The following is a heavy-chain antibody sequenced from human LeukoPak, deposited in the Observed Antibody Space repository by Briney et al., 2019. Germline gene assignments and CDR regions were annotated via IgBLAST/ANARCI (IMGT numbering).Heavy chain of an antibody. D-gene: IGHD3-9*01. CDR2: IIPILGIA. J-gene: IGHJ6*02. Sequence: SAKVSCKPSGGTFSSYTISWVRQAPGQGLEWMGRIIPILGIANYAQKFQGRVTITADKSTSTAYMELSSLRSEDTAVYYCAREGPEYYDILTGYFSLNGMDVWGQGTTVTVSS. CDR3: AREGPEYYDILTGYFSLNGMDV. V-gene: IGHV1-69*04. CDR1: GGTFSSYT.